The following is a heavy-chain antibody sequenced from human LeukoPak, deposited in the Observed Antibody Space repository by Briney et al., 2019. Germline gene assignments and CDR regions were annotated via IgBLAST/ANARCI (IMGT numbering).Heavy chain of an antibody. CDR2: INHSGST. D-gene: IGHD6-6*01. V-gene: IGHV4-34*01. CDR1: GGSFSGYY. J-gene: IGHJ2*01. Sequence: KTSETLSLTCAVYGGSFSGYYWSWIRQPPGKGLEWIGEINHSGSTNYNPSLKSRVTISVDTSKDQFSLKLSTVTAADMAVYFCARVTREAARYWYFDLWGRGTLVTVSS. CDR3: ARVTREAARYWYFDL.